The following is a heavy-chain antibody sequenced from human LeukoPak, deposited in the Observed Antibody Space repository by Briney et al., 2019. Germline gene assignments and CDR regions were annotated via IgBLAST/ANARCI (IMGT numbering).Heavy chain of an antibody. CDR2: IKSKVDGGTT. V-gene: IGHV3-15*01. CDR3: VNVIQRLSPATTRNDAFDI. D-gene: IGHD6-25*01. CDR1: GFGFSNAW. J-gene: IGHJ3*02. Sequence: GGSLRLSWAASGFGFSNAWMSWVRQVPGKGLEWVGRIKSKVDGGTTDYAAHVQGRFTISRDDSKTPLYLQMNSLKTEDTAVYHCVNVIQRLSPATTRNDAFDIWGRGNMVTVSA.